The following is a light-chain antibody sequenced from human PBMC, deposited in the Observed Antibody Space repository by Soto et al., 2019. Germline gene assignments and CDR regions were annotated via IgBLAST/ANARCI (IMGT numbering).Light chain of an antibody. Sequence: EIVLTQSPVTLSLSPGERATLSCRASQSVGSYLGWLQQKPSQAPRLLIYDASKRATGVPGRFSGSGSGTDFILTISSLEPEDFAIYYCQQRRDSITFGQGTRLEI. CDR3: QQRRDSIT. V-gene: IGKV3-11*01. CDR1: QSVGSY. CDR2: DAS. J-gene: IGKJ5*01.